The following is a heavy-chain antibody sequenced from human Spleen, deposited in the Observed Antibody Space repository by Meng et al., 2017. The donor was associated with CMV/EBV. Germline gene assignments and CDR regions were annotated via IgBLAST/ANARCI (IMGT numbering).Heavy chain of an antibody. V-gene: IGHV5-51*01. D-gene: IGHD1-26*01. CDR2: IYPSDSDI. CDR3: ARPSGGGPDYYHYGLDV. CDR1: GNSFTSYW. Sequence: KVSCKGSGNSFTSYWIAWVRQMPGKGLEWMGIIYPSDSDIRYSPSFRGQVTISADKAFSTAYLQWSSLKASDTAMYYCARPSGGGPDYYHYGLDVWGQGTTVTVSS. J-gene: IGHJ6*02.